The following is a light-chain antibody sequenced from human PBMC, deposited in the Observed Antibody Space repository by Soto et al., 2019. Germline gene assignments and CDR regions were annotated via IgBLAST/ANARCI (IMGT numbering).Light chain of an antibody. Sequence: IEMTQSPSSLSVSVGDRVSISCRASQFISSWLAWYQQRPGKAPKLLIYKASTLKSGVPSRFSGSGSGTEFTLTISSLQPDDFATYYCQHYNSYSEAFGQGTKVDI. CDR3: QHYNSYSEA. CDR1: QFISSW. CDR2: KAS. V-gene: IGKV1-5*03. J-gene: IGKJ1*01.